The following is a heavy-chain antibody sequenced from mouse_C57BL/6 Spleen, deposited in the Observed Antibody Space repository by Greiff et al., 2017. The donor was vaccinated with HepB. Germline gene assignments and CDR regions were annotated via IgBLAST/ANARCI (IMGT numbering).Heavy chain of an antibody. CDR3: ASIPTTVVFDY. J-gene: IGHJ2*01. CDR1: GYTFTSYW. D-gene: IGHD1-1*01. V-gene: IGHV1-64*01. CDR2: IHPNSGST. Sequence: VQLQQSGAELVKPGASVKLSCKASGYTFTSYWMHWVKQRPGQGLEWIGMIHPNSGSTNYNEKFKSKATLTVDISSSTAYMQLSSLTSEDSAVYYCASIPTTVVFDYWGQGTTLTVSS.